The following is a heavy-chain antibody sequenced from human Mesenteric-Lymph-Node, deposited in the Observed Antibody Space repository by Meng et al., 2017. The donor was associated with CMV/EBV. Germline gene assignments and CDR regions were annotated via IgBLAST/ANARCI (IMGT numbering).Heavy chain of an antibody. CDR2: INHSGST. CDR1: FSGYY. V-gene: IGHV4-34*01. CDR3: ARGLRTKTHYYGSGSYYHFDY. Sequence: FSGYYWSWIRQPPGKGLEWIGEINHSGSTNYNPSLKSRVTISVDTSKNQFSLKLSSVTAADTAVYYCARGLRTKTHYYGSGSYYHFDYWGQGTLVTVSS. D-gene: IGHD3-10*01. J-gene: IGHJ4*02.